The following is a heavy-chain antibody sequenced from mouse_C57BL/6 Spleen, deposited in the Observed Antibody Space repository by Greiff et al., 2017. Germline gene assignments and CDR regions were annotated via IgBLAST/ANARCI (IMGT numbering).Heavy chain of an antibody. Sequence: LVESGAELVKPGASVKISCKASGYAFSSYWMNWVKQRPGKGLEWIGQIYPGDGDTNYNGKFKGKATLTADKSSSTAYMQLSSLTSEDSAVYFCARVLRNAMDYWGQGTSVTVSS. V-gene: IGHV1-80*01. J-gene: IGHJ4*01. CDR3: ARVLRNAMDY. CDR2: IYPGDGDT. CDR1: GYAFSSYW. D-gene: IGHD2-14*01.